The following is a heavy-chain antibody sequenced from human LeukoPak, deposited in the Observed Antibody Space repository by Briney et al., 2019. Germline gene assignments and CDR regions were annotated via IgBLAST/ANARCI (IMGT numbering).Heavy chain of an antibody. CDR1: GFTFSSYA. D-gene: IGHD2/OR15-2a*01. CDR3: AKDPPSSGTTFDY. V-gene: IGHV3-23*01. J-gene: IGHJ4*02. Sequence: GGSLRLSCVGSGFTFSSYAMSWVRQAPGKGLEWVSGISVSGGTTYYADSVKGRFTISRDNSKNTLYLQMNSLRAEDTAVYYCAKDPPSSGTTFDYWGQGTLVTVSS. CDR2: ISVSGGTT.